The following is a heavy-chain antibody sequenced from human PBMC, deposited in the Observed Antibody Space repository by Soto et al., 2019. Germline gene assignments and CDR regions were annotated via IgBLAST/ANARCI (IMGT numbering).Heavy chain of an antibody. CDR1: RGSFSGFY. Sequence: SETLSLTYGVYRGSFSGFYWTWVRQTPGKGLEWIGEINHSGSTNYNPSLKNRVTISVDRSTNYFSLRMTSVTAADAAVYYCARGRGYVYGYNFYGMDVWGQGTTVTVSS. CDR2: INHSGST. J-gene: IGHJ6*02. CDR3: ARGRGYVYGYNFYGMDV. D-gene: IGHD5-18*01. V-gene: IGHV4-34*01.